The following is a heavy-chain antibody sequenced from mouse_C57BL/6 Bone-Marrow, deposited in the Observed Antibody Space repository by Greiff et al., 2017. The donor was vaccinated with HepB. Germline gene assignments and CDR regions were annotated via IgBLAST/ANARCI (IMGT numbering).Heavy chain of an antibody. J-gene: IGHJ2*01. Sequence: QVQLQQPGAELVKPGASVKLSCKASGYTFTSYWMQWVKQRPGQGLEWIGEIDPSDSYTNYNQKFKGKATLTVDTSSSTAYMQLSSLKSEDSAVYYCARSEEFFSIYYYGSSYVDYWGQGTTLTVSS. CDR2: IDPSDSYT. CDR1: GYTFTSYW. V-gene: IGHV1-50*01. D-gene: IGHD1-1*01. CDR3: ARSEEFFSIYYYGSSYVDY.